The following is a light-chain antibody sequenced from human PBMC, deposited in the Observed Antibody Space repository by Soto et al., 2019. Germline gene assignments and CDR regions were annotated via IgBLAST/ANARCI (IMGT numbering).Light chain of an antibody. Sequence: DIQMTQSPSSLSASVGDRVTITCRASQGIGNDLGWYQQKPGKAPKRLIYGASILQSGVPSRFSGSGSGTAFTLTISSLQPEDFATYYCQHYNSYGTFGQGTKVDIK. V-gene: IGKV1-17*01. CDR3: QHYNSYGT. CDR2: GAS. CDR1: QGIGND. J-gene: IGKJ1*01.